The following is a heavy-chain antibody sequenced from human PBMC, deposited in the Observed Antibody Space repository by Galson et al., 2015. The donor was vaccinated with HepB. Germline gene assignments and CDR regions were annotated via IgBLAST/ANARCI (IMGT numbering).Heavy chain of an antibody. CDR1: GFTFSSYG. D-gene: IGHD5-18*01. V-gene: IGHV3-30*18. CDR3: AKPVQGSYGTHRTDY. J-gene: IGHJ4*02. CDR2: ISYDGSNK. Sequence: SLRLSCAASGFTFSSYGMHWVRQAPGKGLEWVAVISYDGSNKYYADSVKGRFTISRDNSKNTLYLQMNSLRAEDTAVYYCAKPVQGSYGTHRTDYWGQGTLVTVSS.